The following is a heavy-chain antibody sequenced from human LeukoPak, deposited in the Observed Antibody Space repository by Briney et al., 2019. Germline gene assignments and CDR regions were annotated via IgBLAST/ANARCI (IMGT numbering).Heavy chain of an antibody. CDR3: ARGVVAAPQTFDY. Sequence: SETLSLTCTVSGGSISSSTYYWGWIRQPPGKGLEWIGRIYYRGSTYYNPSLKSRVTISVDTSKNQFSLKLSSVTAADTAVYYCARGVVAAPQTFDYWGQGTLVTVSS. V-gene: IGHV4-39*01. J-gene: IGHJ4*02. CDR2: IYYRGST. D-gene: IGHD2-15*01. CDR1: GGSISSSTYY.